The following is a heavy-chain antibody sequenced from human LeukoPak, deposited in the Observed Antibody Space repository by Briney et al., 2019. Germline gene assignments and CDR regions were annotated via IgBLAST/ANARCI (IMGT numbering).Heavy chain of an antibody. Sequence: PGGSLGLSCATSGFTFSSSAMSWVRKAPGKGLEWVSAISNNGGYTYYADSVQGRFTISRDNSKSTLCLQMNSLRAEDTAVYYCAKQLGYCSDGSCYFPYWGQGTLVTVSS. CDR3: AKQLGYCSDGSCYFPY. CDR2: ISNNGGYT. V-gene: IGHV3-23*01. J-gene: IGHJ4*02. CDR1: GFTFSSSA. D-gene: IGHD2-15*01.